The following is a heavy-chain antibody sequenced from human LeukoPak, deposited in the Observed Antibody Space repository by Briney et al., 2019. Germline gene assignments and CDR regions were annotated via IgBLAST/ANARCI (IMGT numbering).Heavy chain of an antibody. CDR3: ARDPYSGSYSDYYYYYMDV. V-gene: IGHV3-7*01. Sequence: GGSLRLSCAASGFTFSSYWMSWVRQAPGKGLEWVANIKQDGSEKYYVDSVKGRFTISRDNAKNSLYLQLNSLRAEDTAVYYCARDPYSGSYSDYYYYYMDVWGKGTTVTVSS. J-gene: IGHJ6*03. CDR1: GFTFSSYW. CDR2: IKQDGSEK. D-gene: IGHD1-26*01.